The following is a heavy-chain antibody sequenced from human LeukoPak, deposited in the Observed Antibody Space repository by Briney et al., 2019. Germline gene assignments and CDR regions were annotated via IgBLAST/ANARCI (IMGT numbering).Heavy chain of an antibody. D-gene: IGHD2-21*01. CDR2: ILSGGDVT. CDR3: AKEVIVAPTGPVGFEY. J-gene: IGHJ4*02. Sequence: GGSLSLPCAASGFPFNSFPMSRVPQIRGKGRQWVSAILSGGDVTYYADSVKGRFTVSRDNSKNTLYLQLNSLRPEDTAVYYCAKEVIVAPTGPVGFEYWGQGTLVTVSS. V-gene: IGHV3-23*01. CDR1: GFPFNSFP.